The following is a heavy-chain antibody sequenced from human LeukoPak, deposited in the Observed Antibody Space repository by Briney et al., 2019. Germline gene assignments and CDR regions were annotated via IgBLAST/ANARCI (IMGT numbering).Heavy chain of an antibody. Sequence: GASVKVSCKGYGYTFINHDIDWVRQATGQGLEWMGWMSPNNENTGYAQKFQGRVTMTRNTSISTAYMELTNLRSDDTAVYYCARGVAAGVNYWGQGTLVTVSS. CDR1: GYTFINHD. J-gene: IGHJ4*02. V-gene: IGHV1-8*02. CDR3: ARGVAAGVNY. CDR2: MSPNNENT. D-gene: IGHD6-19*01.